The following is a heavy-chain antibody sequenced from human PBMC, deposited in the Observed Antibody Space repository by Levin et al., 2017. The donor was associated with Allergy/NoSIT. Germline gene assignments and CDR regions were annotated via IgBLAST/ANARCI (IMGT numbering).Heavy chain of an antibody. Sequence: PGGSLRLSCVGAGFIFRGYGMHWVRQAPGKGLEWVAFITYDGSADYYGDSVMGRFTISRDNSKNTMYLQMNSLTPEDTAVYYCGKDGGQRQYVEYWGQGALVTVSS. J-gene: IGHJ4*02. V-gene: IGHV3-30*18. CDR3: GKDGGQRQYVEY. CDR1: GFIFRGYG. CDR2: ITYDGSAD. D-gene: IGHD6-25*01.